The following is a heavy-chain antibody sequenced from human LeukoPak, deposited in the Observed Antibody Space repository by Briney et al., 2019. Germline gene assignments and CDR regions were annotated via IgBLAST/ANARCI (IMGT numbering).Heavy chain of an antibody. CDR2: IYHSGST. CDR3: ARGIDSSGYWALDAFDI. V-gene: IGHV4-30-2*01. CDR1: GGSISSGGYS. J-gene: IGHJ3*02. Sequence: SQTLSLTCAVSGGSISSGGYSWSWIRQPPGKGLEWIGYIYHSGSTYYNPSLKSRVTISVDRSKNQFSLKLSSVTAADTAVYYCARGIDSSGYWALDAFDIWGQGTMVTVSS. D-gene: IGHD3-22*01.